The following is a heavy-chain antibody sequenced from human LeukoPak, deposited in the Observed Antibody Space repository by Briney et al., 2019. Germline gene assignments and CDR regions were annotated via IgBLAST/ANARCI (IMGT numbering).Heavy chain of an antibody. J-gene: IGHJ6*02. D-gene: IGHD3-3*01. CDR1: GFTFSDYY. V-gene: IGHV3-11*01. CDR2: ISSSGSTI. Sequence: GGSLRLSCAASGFTFSDYYMSWIRQAPGQGLEWVSYISSSGSTIYYADSVKGRFTISRDNAKNSLYLQMNSLRAEDTAVYYCARALRYYDFWSGYYSDYYYGMDVWGQGTTVTVSS. CDR3: ARALRYYDFWSGYYSDYYYGMDV.